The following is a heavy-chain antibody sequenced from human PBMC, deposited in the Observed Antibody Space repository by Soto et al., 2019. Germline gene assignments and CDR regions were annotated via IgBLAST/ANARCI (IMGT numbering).Heavy chain of an antibody. V-gene: IGHV3-74*01. D-gene: IGHD4-17*01. Sequence: GGALRLSTTASGVTFSSGWIHWVRQAPGKGLVWVSHIKGDRRVTSCADSVKGRVTISRDNGKKTLHRQMNSQRGDDTAVYSCGRAAEFSYGGNSGCDHRGR. CDR2: IKGDRRVT. J-gene: IGHJ2*01. CDR1: GVTFSSGW. CDR3: GRAAEFSYGGNSGCDH.